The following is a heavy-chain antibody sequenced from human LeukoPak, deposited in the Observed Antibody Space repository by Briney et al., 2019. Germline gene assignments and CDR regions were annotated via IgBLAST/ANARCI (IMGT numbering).Heavy chain of an antibody. V-gene: IGHV3-23*01. J-gene: IGHJ5*02. Sequence: GGSLRLSCAASGFRFSDFTMTWVRQAPGKGPEWVSAIGGRGGSTYYADSLGGRFIISRDNSEDMVYLQMNSLKVEDTATYYCGKEGGAWGQGTKVTVSS. CDR1: GFRFSDFT. D-gene: IGHD3-16*01. CDR2: IGGRGGST. CDR3: GKEGGA.